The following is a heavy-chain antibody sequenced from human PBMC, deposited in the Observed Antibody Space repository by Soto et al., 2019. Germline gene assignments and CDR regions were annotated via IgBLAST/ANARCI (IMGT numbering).Heavy chain of an antibody. Sequence: SETLSLTCSVSGGSISGSYWSWIRQSPGKGKEWLGYVYYTGSTNYSPSLRSRVSISVDTSKNEFSLRLSSVTAADTAVYFCERIVAVPGAHIDYWGQGTQFTVSS. J-gene: IGHJ4*02. CDR3: ERIVAVPGAHIDY. CDR2: VYYTGST. CDR1: GGSISGSY. V-gene: IGHV4-59*01. D-gene: IGHD6-19*01.